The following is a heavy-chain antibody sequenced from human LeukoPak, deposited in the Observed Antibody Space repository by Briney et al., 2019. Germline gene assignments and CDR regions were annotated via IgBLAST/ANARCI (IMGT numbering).Heavy chain of an antibody. Sequence: SVKVSCKASGGTFSSYAISWVRQAPGQGLEWMGGIIPIFGTANYAQKFQGRVTITTDESTSTAYMELSSLRSEDTAVYYCAKVMKGSERLTMVRGVIIKTAGLYYMDVWGKGTTVAVSS. D-gene: IGHD3-10*01. J-gene: IGHJ6*03. CDR3: AKVMKGSERLTMVRGVIIKTAGLYYMDV. CDR1: GGTFSSYA. CDR2: IIPIFGTA. V-gene: IGHV1-69*05.